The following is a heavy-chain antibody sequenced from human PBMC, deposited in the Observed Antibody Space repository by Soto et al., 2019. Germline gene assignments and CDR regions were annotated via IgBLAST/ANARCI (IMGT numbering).Heavy chain of an antibody. CDR1: GYTFTSYG. CDR3: ARVLTGNYDSSGYSAFDI. Sequence: RASVKVSCKASGYTFTSYGISWVRQAPGQGLEWMGWISAYNGNTNYAQKLQGRVTMTTDTSTSTAYMELRSLRSDDTAVYYCARVLTGNYDSSGYSAFDIWGQGTMVTVS. D-gene: IGHD3-22*01. V-gene: IGHV1-18*04. CDR2: ISAYNGNT. J-gene: IGHJ3*02.